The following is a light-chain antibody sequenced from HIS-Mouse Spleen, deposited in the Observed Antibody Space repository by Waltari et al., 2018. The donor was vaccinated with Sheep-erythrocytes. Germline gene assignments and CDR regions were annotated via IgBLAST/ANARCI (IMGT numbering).Light chain of an antibody. CDR3: AAWDDSLNGPV. CDR2: YDD. J-gene: IGLJ3*02. CDR1: SSNIGNNA. Sequence: QSVLTQPPSVSEAPRQRVTISCSGSSSNIGNNAVNWYQQLPGKAPKLLIYYDDLPPSGVSDRFSGSKSGTSASLAISGLQSEDEADDYCAAWDDSLNGPVFGGGTKLTVL. V-gene: IGLV1-36*01.